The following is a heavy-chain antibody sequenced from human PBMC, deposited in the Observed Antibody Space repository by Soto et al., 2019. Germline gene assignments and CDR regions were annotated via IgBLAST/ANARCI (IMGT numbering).Heavy chain of an antibody. CDR3: ARAVRDGYNYESGNTDY. J-gene: IGHJ4*02. V-gene: IGHV4-61*01. CDR1: DGNIINRSYY. D-gene: IGHD5-12*01. Sequence: SLTYTVSDGNIINRSYYWSWMRPTPGKGLEWIGYIYYSGGTNYNPSLKSRVTISVDTSKNQFSLKLSSVTAADTAVYYCARAVRDGYNYESGNTDYWGQGTLVTVSS. CDR2: IYYSGGT.